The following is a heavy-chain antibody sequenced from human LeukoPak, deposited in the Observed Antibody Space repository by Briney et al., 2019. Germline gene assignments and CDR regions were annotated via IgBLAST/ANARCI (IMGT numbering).Heavy chain of an antibody. J-gene: IGHJ4*02. CDR2: ISGSGGST. V-gene: IGHV3-23*01. CDR3: AKSGQSGTTRWFFDS. D-gene: IGHD1-1*01. Sequence: GGSLRLSCAASGFTFSSYAMSWVRQAPGKGLEWVSAISGSGGSTYYADSVKGRFTIFRDNSKNTLYLQMNSLRAEDTAVYYCAKSGQSGTTRWFFDSWGQGTLVTVSS. CDR1: GFTFSSYA.